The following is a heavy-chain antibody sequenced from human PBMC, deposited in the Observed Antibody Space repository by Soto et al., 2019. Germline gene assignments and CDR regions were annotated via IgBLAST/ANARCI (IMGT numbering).Heavy chain of an antibody. CDR2: ISGSGGST. D-gene: IGHD3-22*01. CDR3: AKAQHYDSSGYAH. CDR1: GFTFSSYA. J-gene: IGHJ4*02. Sequence: PRLSCAASGFTFSSYAMSWVRQAPGKGLEWVSAISGSGGSTYYADSVKGRFTISRDNSKNTLYLQMNSLRAEDTAVYYCAKAQHYDSSGYAHWGQGTLVTVSS. V-gene: IGHV3-23*01.